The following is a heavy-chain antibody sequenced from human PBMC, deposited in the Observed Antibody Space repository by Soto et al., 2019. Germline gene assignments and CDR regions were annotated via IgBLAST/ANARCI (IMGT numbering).Heavy chain of an antibody. D-gene: IGHD3-10*01. CDR2: INPNSGGT. J-gene: IGHJ3*02. CDR1: GYTFTGYY. CDR3: ARGLLWFGELTDAFDI. Sequence: ASVKVSCKASGYTFTGYYMHWVRQAPGQGLEWMGWINPNSGGTNYAQKFQGWVTMTRDTSISTAYMELSRLRSDDTAVYYCARGLLWFGELTDAFDIWGQGTMVTVS. V-gene: IGHV1-2*04.